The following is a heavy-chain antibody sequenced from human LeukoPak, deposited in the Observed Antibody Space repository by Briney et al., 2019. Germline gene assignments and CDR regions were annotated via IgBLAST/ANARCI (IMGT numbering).Heavy chain of an antibody. J-gene: IGHJ4*02. CDR1: GFTFSSYA. Sequence: PGGSLRLSCAASGFTFSSYAMSWVRQAPGKGLEWVSVISGSGGSTYYADSVKGRFPISRDNAKNSLYLQMDSLRAEDTAVYYCARDSLVGSTTPVFDYWGQGTLVTVSS. V-gene: IGHV3-23*01. CDR2: ISGSGGST. CDR3: ARDSLVGSTTPVFDY. D-gene: IGHD1-26*01.